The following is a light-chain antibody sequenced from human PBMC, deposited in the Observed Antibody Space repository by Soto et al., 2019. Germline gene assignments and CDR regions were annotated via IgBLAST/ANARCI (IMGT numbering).Light chain of an antibody. V-gene: IGKV3-20*01. Sequence: EIVLTQSPDTLCLSPGERATLSCRASESVTSSHIAWYQQKPGQAPRLLIYSASSRATGIPDRFSGSGSGTDFTLTISTLEPEDFAAYYCQYYGSTRNTFGQGTRLEIK. CDR2: SAS. CDR1: ESVTSSH. CDR3: QYYGSTRNT. J-gene: IGKJ5*01.